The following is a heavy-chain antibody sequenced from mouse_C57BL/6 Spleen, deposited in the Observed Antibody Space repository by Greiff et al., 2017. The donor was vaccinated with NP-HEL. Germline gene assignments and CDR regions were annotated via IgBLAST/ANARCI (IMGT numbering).Heavy chain of an antibody. D-gene: IGHD1-1*02. CDR3: ARGVVNFDV. CDR2: IDPSDSYT. J-gene: IGHJ1*03. CDR1: GYTFTSYW. Sequence: QVQLQQPGAELVKPGASVKLSCKASGYTFTSYWMHWVRQRPGQGLEWIGEIDPSDSYTNYNQNFTGKSTLTVDKSACTVYMQLSSLTSEDSAVYYCARGVVNFDVWGTGTTVTVSS. V-gene: IGHV1-69*01.